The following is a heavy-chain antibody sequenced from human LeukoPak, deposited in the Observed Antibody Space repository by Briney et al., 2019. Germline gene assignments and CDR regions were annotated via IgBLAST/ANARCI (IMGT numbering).Heavy chain of an antibody. D-gene: IGHD3-3*01. Sequence: GGSLRLSCAAPGFTFSSYEMNWVRQAPGKGLEWVSYISSSGSTIYYADSVKGRFTISRDNAKNSLYLQMNSLRAEDTAVYYCARGASITIFGVVISDAFEIWGQGTMVTVSS. CDR3: ARGASITIFGVVISDAFEI. J-gene: IGHJ3*02. V-gene: IGHV3-48*03. CDR2: ISSSGSTI. CDR1: GFTFSSYE.